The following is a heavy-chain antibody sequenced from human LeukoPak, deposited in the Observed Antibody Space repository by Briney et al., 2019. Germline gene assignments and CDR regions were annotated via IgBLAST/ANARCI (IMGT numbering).Heavy chain of an antibody. CDR2: IYYSGST. D-gene: IGHD6-13*01. Sequence: SETLSLTCTVSGGSISSYYWSWIRQPPGKGLEWIGYIYYSGSTSYNPSLKSRVTISVDTSKNQFSLKLSSVTAADTAVYYCARETPYSNTWTDFDFWGQGTLVTVSS. CDR3: ARETPYSNTWTDFDF. V-gene: IGHV4-59*01. CDR1: GGSISSYY. J-gene: IGHJ4*02.